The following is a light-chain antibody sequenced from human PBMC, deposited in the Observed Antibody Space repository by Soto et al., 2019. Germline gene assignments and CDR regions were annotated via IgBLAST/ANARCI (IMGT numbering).Light chain of an antibody. V-gene: IGLV2-14*03. CDR1: SSDVGGYKY. J-gene: IGLJ1*01. Sequence: QSVLTQPASLSWSPGQSITISCTGTSSDVGGYKYVSWYQHHPGKAPKLMIYDVINRPSGVSNRFSGSKSGNTASLTISGLQAEDEADYYCSSYTSSSTLYVFGTGTKVTV. CDR3: SSYTSSSTLYV. CDR2: DVI.